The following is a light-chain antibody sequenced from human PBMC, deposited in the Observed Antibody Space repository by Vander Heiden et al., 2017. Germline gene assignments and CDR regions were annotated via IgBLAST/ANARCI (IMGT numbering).Light chain of an antibody. CDR1: QSISSW. CDR3: QQYSSYWT. V-gene: IGKV1-5*03. Sequence: DIQMTQSPSTLSAYVGDRVTITCRASQSISSWLAWYQQKPGKAPKVLIYKASNLETGVPSRFSGSGSGTEFTFTISSLQPDDSATYYCQQYSSYWTFGQGTKVEIK. CDR2: KAS. J-gene: IGKJ1*01.